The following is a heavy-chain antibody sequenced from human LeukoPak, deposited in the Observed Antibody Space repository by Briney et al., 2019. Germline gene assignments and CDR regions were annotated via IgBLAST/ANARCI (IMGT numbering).Heavy chain of an antibody. CDR2: KDKKDKGYAPAT. Sequence: GGSLRLSCAASGFTFSGSAIHGVRQSSGKGREWVGQKDKKDKGYAPATAYAASVKGRFTISRDDSINTAYLQMKSLKTEDTALYYCTRDSGTYNWFVPWGQGTLVTVSS. D-gene: IGHD1-26*01. CDR1: GFTFSGSA. CDR3: TRDSGTYNWFVP. V-gene: IGHV3-73*01. J-gene: IGHJ5*02.